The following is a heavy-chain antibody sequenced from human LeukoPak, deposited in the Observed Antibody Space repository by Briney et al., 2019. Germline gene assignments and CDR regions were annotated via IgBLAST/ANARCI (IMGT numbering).Heavy chain of an antibody. CDR2: IIPILGIA. J-gene: IGHJ4*02. V-gene: IGHV1-69*04. CDR3: ARSVGATMRKNLYFDY. Sequence: ASVKVSCKASGGTFSSYAISWVRQAPGQGLEWMGRIIPILGIANYAQKFQGRVTITADKSTSTAYMELGSLRSEDTAVYYCARSVGATMRKNLYFDYWGQGTLVTVSS. D-gene: IGHD1-26*01. CDR1: GGTFSSYA.